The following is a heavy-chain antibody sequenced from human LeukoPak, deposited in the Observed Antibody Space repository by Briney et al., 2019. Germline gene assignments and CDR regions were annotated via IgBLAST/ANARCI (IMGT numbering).Heavy chain of an antibody. CDR2: IYYSGST. V-gene: IGHV4-59*01. D-gene: IGHD6-13*01. J-gene: IGHJ5*02. CDR1: GGSISSYY. CDR3: ARAGIAAAARTGDWFDP. Sequence: SETLSLTCTVSGGSISSYYWSWIRQPPGKGLEWIGYIYYSGSTNYNPSLKSRVTISVDTSKNQFSLKLRSVTAADTAVYYCARAGIAAAARTGDWFDPWGQGTLVTVSS.